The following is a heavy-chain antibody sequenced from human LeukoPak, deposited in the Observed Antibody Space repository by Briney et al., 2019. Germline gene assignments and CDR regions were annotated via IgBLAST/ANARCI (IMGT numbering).Heavy chain of an antibody. Sequence: PGGSLRLSCAASGFTFSSYAMSWVRQAPGKGLEWVSAISGSGGSTYYADSVKGRFTISRDNSKNTLYLQMNSLRAEDTAVYYCAKAPSSSSWEFDFDYWGQGTLVTVSS. CDR1: GFTFSSYA. D-gene: IGHD6-13*01. CDR2: ISGSGGST. V-gene: IGHV3-23*01. J-gene: IGHJ4*02. CDR3: AKAPSSSSWEFDFDY.